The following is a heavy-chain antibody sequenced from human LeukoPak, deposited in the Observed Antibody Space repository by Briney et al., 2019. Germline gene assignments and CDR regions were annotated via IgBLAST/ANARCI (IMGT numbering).Heavy chain of an antibody. J-gene: IGHJ6*03. CDR2: ISARDGST. CDR3: AKDNVKVTTIRRVPHYMDV. Sequence: GGSLRLSCAASGFTVSSNYMSWVRQAPGKGLEWVSAISARDGSTYYADSVKGRFTISRDNSKNTLYLQMSSLTAEDTAVYYCAKDNVKVTTIRRVPHYMDVWGKGATVTISS. D-gene: IGHD5-12*01. CDR1: GFTVSSNY. V-gene: IGHV3-23*01.